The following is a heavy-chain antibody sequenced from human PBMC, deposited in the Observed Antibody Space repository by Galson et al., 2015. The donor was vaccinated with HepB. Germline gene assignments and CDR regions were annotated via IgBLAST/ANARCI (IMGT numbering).Heavy chain of an antibody. Sequence: SVKVSCKASGYTFTGYYMHWVRQAPGQGLEWMGWINPNSGGTNYAQKFQGRVTMTRDTSISTAYMELSRLRSDDTAVYYCARGRGYSYGYFYSMDVSGKRTTVTVSS. D-gene: IGHD5-18*01. V-gene: IGHV1-2*02. J-gene: IGHJ6*03. CDR1: GYTFTGYY. CDR2: INPNSGGT. CDR3: ARGRGYSYGYFYSMDV.